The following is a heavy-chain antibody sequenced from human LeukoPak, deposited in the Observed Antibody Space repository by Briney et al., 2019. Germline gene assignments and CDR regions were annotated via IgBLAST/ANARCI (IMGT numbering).Heavy chain of an antibody. CDR2: IRSKAYGGTT. Sequence: GGSLRLSCTASGFTFGDYAMSWFRQAPGKGLEWVGFIRSKAYGGTTEYAASVQGRFTISRDDSKSIAYLQMNSLRAEDTAVYYCAKDGGYGVGVVTQNYFDYWGQGTLVTVSS. V-gene: IGHV3-49*03. CDR3: AKDGGYGVGVVTQNYFDY. D-gene: IGHD3-3*01. CDR1: GFTFGDYA. J-gene: IGHJ4*02.